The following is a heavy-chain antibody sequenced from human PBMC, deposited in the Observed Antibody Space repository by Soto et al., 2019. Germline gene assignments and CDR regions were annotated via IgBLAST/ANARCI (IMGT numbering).Heavy chain of an antibody. D-gene: IGHD1-26*01. J-gene: IGHJ4*02. V-gene: IGHV4-59*01. CDR1: GVSISTYY. CDR2: VHYGGTT. CDR3: AGDRNSAVWAFY. Sequence: SETLSLTCSVPGVSISTYYWSWIRQSPGKAPEWIGCVHYGGTTNYNPSLESRVTISIDTSKNHFSLQLNSVTAADTALYYCAGDRNSAVWAFYWGRGARVTVSS.